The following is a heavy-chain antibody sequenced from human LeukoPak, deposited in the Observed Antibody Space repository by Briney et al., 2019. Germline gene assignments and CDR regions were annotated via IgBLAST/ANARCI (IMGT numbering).Heavy chain of an antibody. CDR2: ISGSGGST. J-gene: IGHJ6*03. CDR3: AKFLSYYDFWSGSVEYYYYYMDV. D-gene: IGHD3-3*01. V-gene: IGHV3-23*01. Sequence: GGSLTLSCAVSGFTFSSYWMNWVRQAPGKGLEWVSAISGSGGSTYYADSVKGRFTISRDNSKNTLYLQMNSLRAEDTAVYYCAKFLSYYDFWSGSVEYYYYYMDVWGKGTTVTVSS. CDR1: GFTFSSYW.